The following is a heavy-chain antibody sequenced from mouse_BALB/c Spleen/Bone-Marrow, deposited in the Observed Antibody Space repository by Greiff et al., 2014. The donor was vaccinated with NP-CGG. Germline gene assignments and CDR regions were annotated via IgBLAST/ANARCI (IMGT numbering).Heavy chain of an antibody. CDR1: GYTFTSYT. V-gene: IGHV1-4*02. Sequence: VMLVESGAELARPGASVQMSCKAPGYTFTSYTIQWVKRRPGQGLEWVGYIVPSSGYTDYNQKFKDKTTLTADKSSSTAYMQLSSLTSADSAFYYCAREPRTGAWFPNWGQETLLTDSA. D-gene: IGHD4-1*01. CDR3: AREPRTGAWFPN. J-gene: IGHJ3*01. CDR2: IVPSSGYT.